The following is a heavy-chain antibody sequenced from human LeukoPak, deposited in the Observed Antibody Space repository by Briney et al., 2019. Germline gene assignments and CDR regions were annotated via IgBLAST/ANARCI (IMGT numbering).Heavy chain of an antibody. CDR1: GFTFSSYG. D-gene: IGHD5-24*01. CDR2: INHSGST. Sequence: GSLRLSCAASGFTFSSYGMHWIRQPPGKGLEWIGEINHSGSTNYNPSLKSRVTISVDTSKNQFSLKLSSVTAADTAVYCCARGVATKRWLQLPAEYFQHWGQGTLVTVSS. J-gene: IGHJ1*01. CDR3: ARGVATKRWLQLPAEYFQH. V-gene: IGHV4-34*01.